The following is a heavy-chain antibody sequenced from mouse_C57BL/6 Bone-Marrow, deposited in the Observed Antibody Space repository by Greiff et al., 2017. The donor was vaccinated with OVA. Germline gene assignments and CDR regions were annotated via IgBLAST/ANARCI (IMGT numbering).Heavy chain of an antibody. V-gene: IGHV14-4*01. J-gene: IGHJ2*01. Sequence: EVRLRRSGVELVRLGASGRWSCTASGSNIQDDDMHGVKQGPEQGLGWIGWMDPENGDTAYASKFQGKATITADTSSNTASLQLSCLTSEDTAVYYCTTFNYSNPYYFDYWGQGTTLTVSS. D-gene: IGHD2-5*01. CDR3: TTFNYSNPYYFDY. CDR2: MDPENGDT. CDR1: GSNIQDDD.